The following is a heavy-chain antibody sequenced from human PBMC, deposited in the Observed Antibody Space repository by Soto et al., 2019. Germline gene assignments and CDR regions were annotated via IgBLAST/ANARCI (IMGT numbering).Heavy chain of an antibody. CDR3: ARLACAAANDY. V-gene: IGHV3-7*04. Sequence: EVQLVESGGGLIQHGGSLRLSCTASGFTFSSYWMSWVRHAPGKGLEWVANIKQDETEKYYVDSVKGRFTISRDNAKNSLYLQMNSLRAEDTAVYYCARLACAAANDYWGQGTLVTVSS. J-gene: IGHJ4*02. CDR2: IKQDETEK. D-gene: IGHD2-15*01. CDR1: GFTFSSYW.